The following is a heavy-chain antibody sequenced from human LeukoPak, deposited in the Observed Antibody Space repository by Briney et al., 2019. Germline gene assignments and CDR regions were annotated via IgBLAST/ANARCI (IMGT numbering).Heavy chain of an antibody. J-gene: IGHJ3*02. D-gene: IGHD2-15*01. CDR3: AGFLGYCSGGSCYHDAFDI. Sequence: SETLSLTRTVSGGSISSYYWSWIRQPPGKGLEWIGYIYYSGSTNYNPSLKSRVTISVDTSKNQFSLKLSSVTAADTAVYYCAGFLGYCSGGSCYHDAFDIWGQGTMVTVSS. CDR2: IYYSGST. CDR1: GGSISSYY. V-gene: IGHV4-59*08.